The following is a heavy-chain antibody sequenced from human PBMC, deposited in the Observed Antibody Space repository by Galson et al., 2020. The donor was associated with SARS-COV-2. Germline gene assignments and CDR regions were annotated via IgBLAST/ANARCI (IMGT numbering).Heavy chain of an antibody. CDR1: GGPIRSPNTG. V-gene: IGHV4-4*02. CDR2: IFHSGGT. CDR3: ARLPGINAGYNWFDP. Sequence: SETLSLTCAVPGGPIRSPNTGWGWVRQPPGKGLEWIGVIFHSGGTNYNPSLRSRVTISVDKSNNQFSLKLSSVTAADTAIYYCARLPGINAGYNWFDPWGQGTLVTVSS. J-gene: IGHJ5*02. D-gene: IGHD3-9*01.